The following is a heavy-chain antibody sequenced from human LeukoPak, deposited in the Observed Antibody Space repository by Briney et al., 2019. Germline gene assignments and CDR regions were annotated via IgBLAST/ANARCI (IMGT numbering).Heavy chain of an antibody. J-gene: IGHJ6*04. CDR3: ASYYASGVSAYNYYGMDV. D-gene: IGHD3-10*01. V-gene: IGHV4-59*08. Sequence: SETLSLICSVTGGSISSYYWSWIRQPPGKGLEWIGDIYYSGSTNYNPSLKSRVTISVDTSKNQISLRLTSVTAADTAVYYCASYYASGVSAYNYYGMDVWGKGTTVTVSS. CDR1: GGSISSYY. CDR2: IYYSGST.